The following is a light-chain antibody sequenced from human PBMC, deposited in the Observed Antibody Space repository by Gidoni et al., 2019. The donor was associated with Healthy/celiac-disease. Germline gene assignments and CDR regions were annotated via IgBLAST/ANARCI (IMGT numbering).Light chain of an antibody. Sequence: IVSTQPPATLFLSPGERATLSCRASQSVSSYLAWYQQKPGQAPRLLIYDASNRATGIPARFSGSGSGTDFTLTISSLEPEDFAVYYCQQRSNWPRTFXQXTKLEIK. CDR1: QSVSSY. J-gene: IGKJ2*01. V-gene: IGKV3-11*01. CDR2: DAS. CDR3: QQRSNWPRT.